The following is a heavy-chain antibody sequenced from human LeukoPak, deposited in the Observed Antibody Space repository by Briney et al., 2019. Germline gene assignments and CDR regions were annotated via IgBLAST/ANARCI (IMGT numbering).Heavy chain of an antibody. Sequence: GGSLRLSCAASGFTFSSYSMNWVRQAPGEWLGWVSSIIISSSYIYYADSGKGRFTISRDNAKNSLYLQMNSLRAEDTAVYYCARIIAAAGTGSYWGQGTLVTVSS. CDR2: IIISSSYI. CDR1: GFTFSSYS. J-gene: IGHJ4*02. D-gene: IGHD6-13*01. CDR3: ARIIAAAGTGSY. V-gene: IGHV3-21*01.